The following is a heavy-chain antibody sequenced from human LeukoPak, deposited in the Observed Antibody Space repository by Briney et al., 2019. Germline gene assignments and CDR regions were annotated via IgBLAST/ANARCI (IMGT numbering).Heavy chain of an antibody. J-gene: IGHJ4*02. Sequence: ASVKVSCKASGYTFTNYYIHWVRQAPGHGLEWVGVINPSDGDTTYAQKFQGRVTMTRDTSASTVYMEMSSLRSADTAVVYCAAVIRRGSLDYWGQGTLVTVSS. CDR3: AAVIRRGSLDY. CDR2: INPSDGDT. CDR1: GYTFTNYY. D-gene: IGHD3-16*01. V-gene: IGHV1-46*01.